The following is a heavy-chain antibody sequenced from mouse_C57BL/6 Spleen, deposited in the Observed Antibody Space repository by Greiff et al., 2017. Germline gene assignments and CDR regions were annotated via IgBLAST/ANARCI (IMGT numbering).Heavy chain of an antibody. D-gene: IGHD2-4*01. CDR2: ISYDGSN. J-gene: IGHJ3*01. CDR3: ARDDYDAWFAY. Sequence: EVKLQESGPGLVKPSQSLSLTCSVTGYSITSGYYWNWIRQFPGNKLEWMGYISYDGSNKYNPSLKNRISITRATAKNQLFLKLNSVTTEDTATYYCARDDYDAWFAYWGQGTLVTVSA. V-gene: IGHV3-6*01. CDR1: GYSITSGYY.